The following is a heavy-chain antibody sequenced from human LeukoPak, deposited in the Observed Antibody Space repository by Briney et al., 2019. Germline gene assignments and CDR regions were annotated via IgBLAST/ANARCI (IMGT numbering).Heavy chain of an antibody. J-gene: IGHJ4*02. CDR3: ARHPRYDSSGNHSPYYFDR. D-gene: IGHD3-22*01. Sequence: SETLSLACTVSDASIRSINHYWGWIRQPPGRGLEWIGSIYHSGSTYYNPSLKSRVSISVDTSKSQFSLKLTSVSAADTAAYFCARHPRYDSSGNHSPYYFDRWGQGTLVTVSS. CDR2: IYHSGST. CDR1: DASIRSINHY. V-gene: IGHV4-39*01.